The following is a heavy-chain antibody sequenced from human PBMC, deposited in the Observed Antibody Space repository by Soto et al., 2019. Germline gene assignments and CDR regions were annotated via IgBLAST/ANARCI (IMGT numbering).Heavy chain of an antibody. V-gene: IGHV3-64D*09. J-gene: IGHJ3*02. CDR3: VKDPGSIAARDDAFDI. D-gene: IGHD6-6*01. CDR1: GFTFSSYA. Sequence: GGSLRLSCSASGFTFSSYAMHWVRQAPGKGLEYVSAISSNGGSTYYADSVKGRFTISRDNSKNTLYLQMSSLRAEDTAVYYCVKDPGSIAARDDAFDIWGQGTMVTGSS. CDR2: ISSNGGST.